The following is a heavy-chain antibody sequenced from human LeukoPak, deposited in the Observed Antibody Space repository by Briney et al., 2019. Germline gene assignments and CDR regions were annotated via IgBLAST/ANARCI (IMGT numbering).Heavy chain of an antibody. CDR3: ARKGIAAADPVDY. D-gene: IGHD6-13*01. V-gene: IGHV4-39*01. CDR2: IYYSGST. J-gene: IGHJ4*02. CDR1: GGSISSSSYY. Sequence: SETLSLTCTVSGGSISSSSYYWGWIRQPPGKGLEWIGSIYYSGSTYYNPSLKSRVTISVDTSKNQFSLKLSSVTAADTAVYYCARKGIAAADPVDYWGQGTLVTVSS.